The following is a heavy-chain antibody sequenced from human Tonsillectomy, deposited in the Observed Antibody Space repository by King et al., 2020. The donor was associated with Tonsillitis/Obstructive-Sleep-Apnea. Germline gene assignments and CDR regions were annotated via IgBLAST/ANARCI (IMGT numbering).Heavy chain of an antibody. CDR1: GFTFSSYW. CDR3: ARGPSILVATTIGY. V-gene: IGHV3-74*01. Sequence: VQLVESGGGLVRPGGSLRLSCAASGFTFSSYWMHWVRQAPGKGLVWVSRIYDDGSHTSYADSVKGRFTISRDNAKNTLYLQMNSLRAEDTAVYYCARGPSILVATTIGYWGQGTLVTVSS. D-gene: IGHD5-12*01. J-gene: IGHJ4*02. CDR2: IYDDGSHT.